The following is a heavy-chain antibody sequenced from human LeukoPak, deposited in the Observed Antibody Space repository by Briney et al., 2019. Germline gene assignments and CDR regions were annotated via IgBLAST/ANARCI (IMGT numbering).Heavy chain of an antibody. D-gene: IGHD6-19*01. Sequence: GGSLRLSCAVSGLTFKSYSMNWIRQAPGKGLEWVSYISGSGSAIYYADSVKGRFTVSRDNARNSLYLQMNSLRAEDTAVYYCAIDPPYRSGWYLNIPYYFHHWGQGTLVSVSS. CDR2: ISGSGSAI. CDR1: GLTFKSYS. J-gene: IGHJ4*02. CDR3: AIDPPYRSGWYLNIPYYFHH. V-gene: IGHV3-48*04.